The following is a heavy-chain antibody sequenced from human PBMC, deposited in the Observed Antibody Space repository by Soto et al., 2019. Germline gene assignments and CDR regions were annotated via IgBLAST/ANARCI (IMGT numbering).Heavy chain of an antibody. CDR3: ARMGVVVVADYYYGMDV. D-gene: IGHD2-15*01. CDR1: GGSISSYY. CDR2: IYYSGST. J-gene: IGHJ6*02. V-gene: IGHV4-59*01. Sequence: SETLSLTCTVSGGSISSYYWSWIRQPPGKGLEWIGYIYYSGSTNYNPSLKSRVTISVDTSKNQFSLKLSSVTAADTAVYYCARMGVVVVADYYYGMDVWGQGTSVTVSS.